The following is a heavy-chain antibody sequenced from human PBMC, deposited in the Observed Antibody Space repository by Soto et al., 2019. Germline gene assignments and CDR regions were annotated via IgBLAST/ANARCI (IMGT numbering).Heavy chain of an antibody. J-gene: IGHJ6*02. CDR2: ITSTSGYI. D-gene: IGHD5-12*01. V-gene: IGHV3-21*01. Sequence: VVSQILSCAGSGFTPSSYSMNRVRQAPGKGLEWVSSITSTSGYIYYADSVKGRFTISRDNAKNSLYLQMNSLRAEDTAVYYCARDSSGYVTYYSGLDVWGQGTTVTVSS. CDR3: ARDSSGYVTYYSGLDV. CDR1: GFTPSSYS.